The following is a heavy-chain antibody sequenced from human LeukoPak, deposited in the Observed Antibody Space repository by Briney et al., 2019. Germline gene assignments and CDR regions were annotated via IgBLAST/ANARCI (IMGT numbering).Heavy chain of an antibody. CDR3: AREGVDTAMDY. CDR1: GYTFTGYY. CDR2: INPNSGGT. J-gene: IGHJ4*02. V-gene: IGHV1-2*04. D-gene: IGHD5-18*01. Sequence: GASVKVSRKASGYTFTGYYMHWVRQAPGQGLEWMGRINPNSGGTNYAQKSQGWVTMTRDTSISTAYMGLSRLRSDDTAVYYCAREGVDTAMDYWGQGTLVTVSS.